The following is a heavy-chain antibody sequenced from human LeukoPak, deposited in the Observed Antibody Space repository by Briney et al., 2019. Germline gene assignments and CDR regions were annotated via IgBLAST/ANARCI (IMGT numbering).Heavy chain of an antibody. J-gene: IGHJ4*02. CDR1: GFTFSSYS. CDR2: ISSSSSYI. V-gene: IGHV3-21*01. D-gene: IGHD1-26*01. Sequence: GGSLRLSCAASGFTFSSYSMNWVRQAPGKGLEWVSSISSSSSYIYYADSVKGRFTISRHNAKNSLYLQMNSLRAEDTAVYYCAVIVGATPWDYWGQGTLVTVSS. CDR3: AVIVGATPWDY.